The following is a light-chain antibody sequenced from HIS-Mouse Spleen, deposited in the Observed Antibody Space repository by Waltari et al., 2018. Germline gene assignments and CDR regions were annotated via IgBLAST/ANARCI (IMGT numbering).Light chain of an antibody. CDR2: EDS. J-gene: IGLJ2*01. Sequence: SYELTQPPSVSVSPGQTARITCSGDALPKKYAYGYQQQSGQAPVLVNYEDSKRPSGIPERFSGSSSGTMATLTISGAQVEDEADYYCSSTDSSGNHRVFGGGTKLTVL. CDR3: SSTDSSGNHRV. CDR1: ALPKKY. V-gene: IGLV3-10*01.